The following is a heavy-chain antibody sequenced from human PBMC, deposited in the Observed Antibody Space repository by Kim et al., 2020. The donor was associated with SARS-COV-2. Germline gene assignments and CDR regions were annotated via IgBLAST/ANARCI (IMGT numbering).Heavy chain of an antibody. CDR1: GFIFSDYA. CDR2: ISYEGSKK. D-gene: IGHD1-26*01. V-gene: IGHV3-30-3*01. Sequence: GGSLRLSCTASGFIFSDYALHWVRQSPGKGLEWVAIISYEGSKKYYADSVKGRFTISRNISENTLNLQMNSLGAEDTAVYYCARGGDGGRSYEDYFQDGG. CDR3: ARGGDGGRSYEDYFQD. J-gene: IGHJ1*01.